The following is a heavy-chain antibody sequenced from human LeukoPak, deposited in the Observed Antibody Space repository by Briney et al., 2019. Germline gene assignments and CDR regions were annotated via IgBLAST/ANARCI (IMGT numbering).Heavy chain of an antibody. D-gene: IGHD6-6*01. V-gene: IGHV3-74*01. CDR1: GFTFSSYW. CDR2: INSDGSST. Sequence: PGGSLRLSCAASGFTFSSYWMHWVRQAPGKGLVWVSRINSDGSSTSYADSVKGRFTISRDNAKNTLYLQTNSLRAEDTAVYYCARESSSPYYYGMDVWGQGTTVTVSS. J-gene: IGHJ6*02. CDR3: ARESSSPYYYGMDV.